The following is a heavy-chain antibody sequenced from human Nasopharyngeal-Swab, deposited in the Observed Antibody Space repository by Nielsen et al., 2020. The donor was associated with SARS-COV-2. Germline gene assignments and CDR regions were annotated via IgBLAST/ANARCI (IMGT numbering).Heavy chain of an antibody. CDR2: ISAYNGNT. CDR1: GYTFPLYG. V-gene: IGHV1-18*01. CDR3: ALTGGSGKSAGFDP. J-gene: IGHJ5*02. Sequence: ASVKVSCPSSGYTFPLYGISWVRQAPGQGLEWMGWISAYNGNTNYAQKLQGRVTMTTDTSTSTAYMELRSLRSDDTAVYYCALTGGSGKSAGFDPWGQGTLVTVSS. D-gene: IGHD3-10*01.